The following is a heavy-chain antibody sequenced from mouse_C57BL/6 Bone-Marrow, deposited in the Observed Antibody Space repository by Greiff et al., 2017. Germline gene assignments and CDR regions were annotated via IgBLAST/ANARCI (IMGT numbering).Heavy chain of an antibody. CDR3: AKHSTYNSNYNY. D-gene: IGHD2-5*01. Sequence: EVQLMESGGGLVKPGGSLKLSCAASGFTFSSYTMSWVRQTPEKRLEWVATISGGGGNTYYPDSVKGRFTISRDNAKNTLYLQMSSLRSEDTALYYCAKHSTYNSNYNYWGQVTTPPVPS. CDR2: ISGGGGNT. J-gene: IGHJ2*01. V-gene: IGHV5-9*01. CDR1: GFTFSSYT.